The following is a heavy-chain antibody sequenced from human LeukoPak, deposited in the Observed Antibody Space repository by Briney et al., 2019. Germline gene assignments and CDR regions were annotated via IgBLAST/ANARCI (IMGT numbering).Heavy chain of an antibody. CDR1: GFSFSSHG. J-gene: IGHJ2*01. D-gene: IGHD3-3*01. CDR2: ISSGSDYT. Sequence: GGSLRLSCAASGFSFSSHGMSWVRQAPWKGPEWVSSISSGSDYTFYADSVKGRFTISRDNAKNSLYLQMNSLRAEDTAVYYCARRIIRNYWYFDLWGRGTLVTVSS. CDR3: ARRIIRNYWYFDL. V-gene: IGHV3-21*04.